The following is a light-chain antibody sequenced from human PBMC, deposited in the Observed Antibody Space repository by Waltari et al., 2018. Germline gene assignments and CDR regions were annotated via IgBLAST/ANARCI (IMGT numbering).Light chain of an antibody. V-gene: IGLV2-11*01. CDR1: GSEVGDYNY. J-gene: IGLJ3*02. Sequence: QSALTQTRSVSGSPGESVTISCTGTGSEVGDYNYVSWYQQHPGQAPNVLIYDVSKRPSGVPDRFYGSKSGNSASLTIFELQAEDEADYYCCSYAGTWVFGGGTKLTVL. CDR2: DVS. CDR3: CSYAGTWV.